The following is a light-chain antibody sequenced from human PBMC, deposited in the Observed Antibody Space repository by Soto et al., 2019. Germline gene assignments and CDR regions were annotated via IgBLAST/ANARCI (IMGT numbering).Light chain of an antibody. V-gene: IGKV1-9*01. CDR3: QQYGSSPPT. CDR1: QAISSY. Sequence: DIQLTQAPSFLSASAGDRVSITCRASQAISSYLAWYQQKPGRAPKLLIYAASTLQSGVPSRFSGSGSGTEFTLTINRLEPEDFALYYCQQYGSSPPTFGQGTKVDIK. J-gene: IGKJ1*01. CDR2: AAS.